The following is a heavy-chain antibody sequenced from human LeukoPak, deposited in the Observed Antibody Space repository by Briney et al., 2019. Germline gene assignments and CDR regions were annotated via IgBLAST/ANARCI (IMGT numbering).Heavy chain of an antibody. CDR3: AKDFGGSGYDWYFDL. J-gene: IGHJ2*01. CDR1: GFSFSSYA. Sequence: GGSLRLSCVASGFSFSSYAMSWVRQAPGKGLEWVSAISGNSGSSYYADPVKGRFTISRDNSRNILYLQMNSLRAEDTAIYYCAKDFGGSGYDWYFDLWGRGTVVTVSS. D-gene: IGHD6-25*01. CDR2: ISGNSGSS. V-gene: IGHV3-23*01.